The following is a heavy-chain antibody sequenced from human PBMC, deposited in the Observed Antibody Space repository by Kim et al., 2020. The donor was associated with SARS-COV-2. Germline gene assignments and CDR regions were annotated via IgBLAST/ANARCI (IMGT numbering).Heavy chain of an antibody. Sequence: GGSLRLSCAASGFTFSSYAMSWVRQAPGKGLEWVSAISGSGGSTYYADSVKGRFTISRDNSKNTLYLQMNSLRAEDTAVYYCAKDYRVGGWLPGGNWFDPWGQGTLVTVSS. D-gene: IGHD3-22*01. CDR1: GFTFSSYA. CDR3: AKDYRVGGWLPGGNWFDP. V-gene: IGHV3-23*01. CDR2: ISGSGGST. J-gene: IGHJ5*02.